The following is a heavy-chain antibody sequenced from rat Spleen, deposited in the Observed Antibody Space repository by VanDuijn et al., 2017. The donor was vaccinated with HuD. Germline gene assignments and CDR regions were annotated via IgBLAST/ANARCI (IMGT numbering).Heavy chain of an antibody. CDR2: ISYDGSST. V-gene: IGHV5-20*01. CDR1: GFTFSNYD. CDR3: TTTILW. Sequence: EVQLVESGGGLVQPGRSMKLSCAASGFTFSNYDMAWVRQAPTKGLEWVASISYDGSSTYYRDSVKGRFTISRDNAKSTLYLQMDSLRSEDTATYYCTTTILWWGQGVMVTVSS. D-gene: IGHD1-7*01. J-gene: IGHJ2*01.